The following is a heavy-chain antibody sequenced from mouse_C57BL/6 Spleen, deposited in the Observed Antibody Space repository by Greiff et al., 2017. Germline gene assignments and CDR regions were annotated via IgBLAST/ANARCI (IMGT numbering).Heavy chain of an antibody. D-gene: IGHD3-2*02. CDR1: GYAFSSSW. J-gene: IGHJ2*01. V-gene: IGHV1-82*01. CDR3: EAQAALSYFDY. CDR2: IYPGDGDT. Sequence: QVQLQQSGPELVKPGASVKISCKASGYAFSSSWMNWVKQRPGKGLEWIGRIYPGDGDTNYNGKFKGKATLTADKSSSTAYMQLSSLTSEDSAVYFCEAQAALSYFDYWGQGTTLTVSS.